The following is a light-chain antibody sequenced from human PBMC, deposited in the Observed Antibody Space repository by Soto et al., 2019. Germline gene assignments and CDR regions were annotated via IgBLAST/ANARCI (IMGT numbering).Light chain of an antibody. CDR3: VQRTTWPWT. CDR1: QSVSVH. J-gene: IGKJ1*01. CDR2: DAS. V-gene: IGKV3-11*01. Sequence: EIVLTQSPGTLSLSPGERATLSCRASQSVSVHLAWYQQKPGQAPRLLIYDASNRATGITARFSGSGSGTDFTLTISSLEPEDFAVYHCVQRTTWPWTCGQGSKVEIK.